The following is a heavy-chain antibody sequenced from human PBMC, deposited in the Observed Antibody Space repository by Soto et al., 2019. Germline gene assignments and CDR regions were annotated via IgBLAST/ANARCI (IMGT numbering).Heavy chain of an antibody. J-gene: IGHJ4*02. CDR1: GYNFIAYY. D-gene: IGHD2-21*02. CDR2: INPSSGAT. V-gene: IGHV1-46*01. Sequence: QVQLVQSGAGVKKPGSSVKLSCKASGYNFIAYYIYWVRQAPGQGPEWMGIINPSSGATNYAQKYQGRVTVTRDTSTSTAYLELSSLRSEDAAVYYCAKYCGGDCRHFDAWGQGTLVTVSS. CDR3: AKYCGGDCRHFDA.